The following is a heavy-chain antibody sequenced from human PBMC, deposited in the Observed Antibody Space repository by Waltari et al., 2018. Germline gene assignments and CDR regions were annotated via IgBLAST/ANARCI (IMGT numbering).Heavy chain of an antibody. CDR1: GGSISSDEYY. CDR3: ARDRRIRTSGGWD. J-gene: IGHJ4*02. CDR2: LYYRGST. Sequence: QVQLQESGPGLVKPSQTLSLTCTVSGGSISSDEYYWSWIRQPPGKGLESIGYLYYRGSTDYNPSLKSRVTISVDTSKNQFSLTLSAVTAADTAVYYCARDRRIRTSGGWDWGQGTLVTVSS. V-gene: IGHV4-30-4*01. D-gene: IGHD2-2*01.